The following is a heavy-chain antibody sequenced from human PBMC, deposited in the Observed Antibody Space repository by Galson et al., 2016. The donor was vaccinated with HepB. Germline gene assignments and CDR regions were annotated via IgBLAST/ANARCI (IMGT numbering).Heavy chain of an antibody. Sequence: SETLSLTCTASGGSISSYYWSWIRHPPGKGLEWIGYVFYSGSTYYNDSLKSRVIVSVDTSKKHFSLKVRSVTAADTAVYYCARGGRTWFDPWGQGTLVTVSS. CDR1: GGSISSYY. J-gene: IGHJ5*02. CDR2: VFYSGST. V-gene: IGHV4-59*01. CDR3: ARGGRTWFDP.